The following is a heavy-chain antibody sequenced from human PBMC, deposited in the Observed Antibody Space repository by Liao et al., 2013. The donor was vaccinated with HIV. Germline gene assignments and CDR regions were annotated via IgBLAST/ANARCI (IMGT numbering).Heavy chain of an antibody. J-gene: IGHJ4*02. CDR1: GASFSGYY. D-gene: IGHD4-23*01. CDR2: INHSGST. Sequence: QVHLQQLGAGLLKPSETLSLTCAVSGASFSGYYWSWIRQPPGKGLEWIGEINHSGSTNYNPSLKSRVTISVDTSKTQFSLKLSSVTAADTAVYYCARVWGSTVALDYWGQGILVSVSP. V-gene: IGHV4-34*01. CDR3: ARVWGSTVALDY.